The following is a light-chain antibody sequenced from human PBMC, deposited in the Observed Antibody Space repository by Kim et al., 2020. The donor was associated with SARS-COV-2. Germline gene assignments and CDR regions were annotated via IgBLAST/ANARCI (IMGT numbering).Light chain of an antibody. Sequence: WSPGERATLSCRASQSVSSSYLAWYQQKPGRAPRLIIFGSSSRATGIPDRFSGSGSGTDFTLTIGRLEPEDFAVYYCQHYGNSPTFGQGTRVDIK. CDR1: QSVSSSY. CDR3: QHYGNSPT. J-gene: IGKJ1*01. V-gene: IGKV3-20*01. CDR2: GSS.